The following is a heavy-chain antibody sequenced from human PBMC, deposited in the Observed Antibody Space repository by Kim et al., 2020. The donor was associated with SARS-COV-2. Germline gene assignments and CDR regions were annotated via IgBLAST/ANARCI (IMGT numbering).Heavy chain of an antibody. Sequence: SETLSLTCTVSGGSISSYYWSWIRQPPGKGLEWIGYIYYSGSTNYNPSLKSRVTISVDTSKNQFSLKLSSVTAADTAVYYCARARTYSSGWYRPRPEGWFDPWGQGTLVTVSS. D-gene: IGHD6-19*01. J-gene: IGHJ5*02. CDR2: IYYSGST. CDR1: GGSISSYY. V-gene: IGHV4-59*01. CDR3: ARARTYSSGWYRPRPEGWFDP.